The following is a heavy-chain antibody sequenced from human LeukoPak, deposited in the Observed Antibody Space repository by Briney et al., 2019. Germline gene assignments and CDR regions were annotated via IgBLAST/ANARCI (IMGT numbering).Heavy chain of an antibody. Sequence: GSSVKVSCKASGGTFSSCAISWVRQAPGQGLEWMGGIIPIFGTANYAQKFQGRVTITADESTSTAYMELSSLRSEDTAVYYCARGARCSSTSCYWDFDYWGQGTLVTVSS. CDR2: IIPIFGTA. CDR1: GGTFSSCA. V-gene: IGHV1-69*01. J-gene: IGHJ4*02. CDR3: ARGARCSSTSCYWDFDY. D-gene: IGHD2-2*01.